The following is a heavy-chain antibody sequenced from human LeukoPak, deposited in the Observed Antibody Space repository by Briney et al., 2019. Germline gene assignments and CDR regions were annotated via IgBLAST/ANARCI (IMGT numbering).Heavy chain of an antibody. CDR3: ARNEWADY. CDR1: GFTFSSYA. D-gene: IGHD2-8*01. J-gene: IGHJ4*02. Sequence: GGSLRLSCAASGFTFSSYAMNWVRQAPGKGLEWLSYISMGSSTTYYADSVKGRLTISRDNAKNSLYFQMNSLREEETAVYYCARNEWADYWGQGTLVTVSS. CDR2: ISMGSSTT. V-gene: IGHV3-48*02.